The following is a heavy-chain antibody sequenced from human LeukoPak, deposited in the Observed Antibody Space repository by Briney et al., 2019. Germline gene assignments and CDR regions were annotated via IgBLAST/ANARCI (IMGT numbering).Heavy chain of an antibody. CDR2: INHSGNT. CDR3: ARVIGITIFGVVMGTRFDY. J-gene: IGHJ4*02. V-gene: IGHV4-34*01. Sequence: SETLSLTCAVYGGSFSGYYWSWIRQPPGKGLEWIGEINHSGNTNYNPSLKSRVTISVDTSKNQFSLKLSSVTAADTAVYYCARVIGITIFGVVMGTRFDYWGQGTLVTVSS. CDR1: GGSFSGYY. D-gene: IGHD3-3*01.